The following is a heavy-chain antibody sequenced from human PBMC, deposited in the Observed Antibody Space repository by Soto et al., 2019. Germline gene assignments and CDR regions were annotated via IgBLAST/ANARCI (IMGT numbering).Heavy chain of an antibody. J-gene: IGHJ4*02. V-gene: IGHV1-3*01. Sequence: ASVKVSCKASGYTFTSYAMHWVRQAPGQRLEWMGWINAGNGNTKYSQKFQGRVTITRDTSASTAYMELSSLRSEDTAVYYCARAGVVVTAHDYWGRGTLVTASS. D-gene: IGHD2-21*02. CDR2: INAGNGNT. CDR3: ARAGVVVTAHDY. CDR1: GYTFTSYA.